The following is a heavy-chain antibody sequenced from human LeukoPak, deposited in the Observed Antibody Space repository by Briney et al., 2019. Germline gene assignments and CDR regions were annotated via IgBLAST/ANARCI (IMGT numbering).Heavy chain of an antibody. CDR3: ARSVVGYYYFDS. D-gene: IGHD5-18*01. Sequence: ARSLRLSCAVSAFTFSSYGMNWVRQAPGKGLEWVAVIWYDGSNKYYADSEKGRFTISRDNSKNTLYLQMNSLRAEDTAIYYCARSVVGYYYFDSWGQGTLVTVSS. CDR1: AFTFSSYG. V-gene: IGHV3-33*01. CDR2: IWYDGSNK. J-gene: IGHJ4*02.